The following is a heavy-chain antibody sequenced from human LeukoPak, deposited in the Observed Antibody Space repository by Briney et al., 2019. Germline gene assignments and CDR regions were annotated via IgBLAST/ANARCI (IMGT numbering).Heavy chain of an antibody. D-gene: IGHD4-17*01. J-gene: IGHJ4*02. Sequence: SETLSLTCTVSGGSISSSSYYWSWIRQHPGKGLEWIGYIYYSGSTYYNPSLKSRVTISVDTSKNQFSLKLSSVTAADTAVYYCARGVGTTVPYYFDYWGQGTLVTVSS. CDR2: IYYSGST. V-gene: IGHV4-31*03. CDR3: ARGVGTTVPYYFDY. CDR1: GGSISSSSYY.